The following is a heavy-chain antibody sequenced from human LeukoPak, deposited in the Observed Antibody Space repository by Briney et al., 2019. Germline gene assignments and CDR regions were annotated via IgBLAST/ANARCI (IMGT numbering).Heavy chain of an antibody. V-gene: IGHV3-7*03. Sequence: GGSLRLSCAASGFDFPNYWMVWVRQAPEKGLEWVASIGRDGSEKSYGDSVKGRFTISRDNARNSLYLHMGSLRVEDTAVYYCTRDIVYLQLQNWGQGALVTVSS. CDR2: IGRDGSEK. D-gene: IGHD2-21*01. CDR1: GFDFPNYW. J-gene: IGHJ4*02. CDR3: TRDIVYLQLQN.